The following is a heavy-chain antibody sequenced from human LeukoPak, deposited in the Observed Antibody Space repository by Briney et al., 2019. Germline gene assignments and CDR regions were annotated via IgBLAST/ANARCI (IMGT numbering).Heavy chain of an antibody. J-gene: IGHJ4*02. CDR3: ARDHRWGFDY. D-gene: IGHD7-27*01. CDR1: GFTFSTYS. CDR2: IRSRDRTI. V-gene: IGHV3-48*01. Sequence: GGSVRLSCAASGFTFSTYSINWVRQAPGKGLEWVSYIRSRDRTIYYADSVKGRFTISTDNAENSLYLQMNSLRTEDTAVYYCARDHRWGFDYWGRGTLVTVSS.